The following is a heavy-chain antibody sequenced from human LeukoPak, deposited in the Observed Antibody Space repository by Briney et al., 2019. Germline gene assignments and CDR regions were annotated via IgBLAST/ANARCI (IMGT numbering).Heavy chain of an antibody. J-gene: IGHJ4*02. D-gene: IGHD3-3*01. Sequence: ASVKVSCKASGYTFTSYGISWVRQAPGRGLEWMGWISAYNGNTNYAQKLQGRVTMTTDTSTSTAYMELRSLRSDDTAVYYCARGMMYYDFWSGPDYWGQGTLVTVSS. CDR2: ISAYNGNT. CDR1: GYTFTSYG. CDR3: ARGMMYYDFWSGPDY. V-gene: IGHV1-18*01.